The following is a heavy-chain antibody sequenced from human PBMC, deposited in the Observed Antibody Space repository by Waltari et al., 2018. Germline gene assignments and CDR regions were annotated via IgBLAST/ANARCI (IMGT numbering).Heavy chain of an antibody. CDR2: IYYSGST. Sequence: QVQLQESGPGLVKPSETLSLTCTVSGGSISSHYWSWIRQPPGKGLEWIGYIYYSGSTNYHPPPQSRVTISVDTSQNPFSLKLGSVTASDPALYYCARDGRSGYYPHDAFDIWGPGTMVTVSS. CDR3: ARDGRSGYYPHDAFDI. J-gene: IGHJ3*02. CDR1: GGSISSHY. V-gene: IGHV4-59*11. D-gene: IGHD3-22*01.